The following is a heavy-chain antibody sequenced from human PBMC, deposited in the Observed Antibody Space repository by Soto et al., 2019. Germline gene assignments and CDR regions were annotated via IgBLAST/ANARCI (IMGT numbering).Heavy chain of an antibody. CDR3: VRLGPIAAAGTDY. CDR2: IYSGGST. J-gene: IGHJ4*02. CDR1: EFTVSSHY. D-gene: IGHD6-13*01. Sequence: EVQLVESGGGLVQPGGSLRLSCAASEFTVSSHYMSWVRQAPGKGLEWVSVIYSGGSTYYADSVKGRFTISRDNSKNTLYLQMNSLRAEDTAVYYCVRLGPIAAAGTDYWGQGTLVTVSS. V-gene: IGHV3-66*01.